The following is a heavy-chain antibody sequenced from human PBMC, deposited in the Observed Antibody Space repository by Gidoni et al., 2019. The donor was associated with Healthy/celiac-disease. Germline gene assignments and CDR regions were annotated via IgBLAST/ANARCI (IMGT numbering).Heavy chain of an antibody. Sequence: EVQLVESGGGLVQPGRSLRLSCTASGFTFGDYAMSWFRQAPGKGLVWVGFIRSKAYGGTTEYAASEKGRFTISRDDSKSIAYLQMNSLKTEDTAVYYCTRDVFKYSSSWYEDHWGQGTLVTVSS. CDR1: GFTFGDYA. CDR3: TRDVFKYSSSWYEDH. V-gene: IGHV3-49*03. J-gene: IGHJ4*02. D-gene: IGHD6-13*01. CDR2: IRSKAYGGTT.